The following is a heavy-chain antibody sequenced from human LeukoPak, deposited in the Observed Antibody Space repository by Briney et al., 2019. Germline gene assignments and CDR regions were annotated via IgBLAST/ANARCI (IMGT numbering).Heavy chain of an antibody. V-gene: IGHV3-74*01. D-gene: IGHD6-13*01. J-gene: IGHJ6*03. CDR3: ARAGISSSWVYYYYYYMDV. CDR1: GFTFSGYW. Sequence: GGSLRLSCAASGFTFSGYWMHWVRQAPGKGLVWVSRINSDGSSTSYADSVKGRFTISRDNAKNTLYLQMNSLRAEDTAVYYCARAGISSSWVYYYYYYMDVWGKGTTVTVSS. CDR2: INSDGSST.